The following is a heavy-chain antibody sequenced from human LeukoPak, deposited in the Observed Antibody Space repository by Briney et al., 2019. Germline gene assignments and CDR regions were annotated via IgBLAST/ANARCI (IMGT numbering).Heavy chain of an antibody. D-gene: IGHD4-17*01. CDR2: ISADGGST. CDR3: ARAYDYGDYNDH. Sequence: GGSLRLSCVVSGFTFSNYGMSWVRQAPGKGLECVSTISADGGSTYYPDSVKGRFTISRDNAKNSLYLQMNSLRAEDTAVYYCARAYDYGDYNDHWGQGTLVTVSS. CDR1: GFTFSNYG. V-gene: IGHV3-23*01. J-gene: IGHJ4*02.